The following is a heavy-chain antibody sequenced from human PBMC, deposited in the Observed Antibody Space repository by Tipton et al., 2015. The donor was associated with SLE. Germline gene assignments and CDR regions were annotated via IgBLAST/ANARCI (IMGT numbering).Heavy chain of an antibody. V-gene: IGHV4-39*07. D-gene: IGHD3-10*01. CDR1: GGSISSSSYY. CDR2: IYSSGST. CDR3: ARLEGVTGYMDV. J-gene: IGHJ6*03. Sequence: TLSLTCTVSGGSISSSSYYWGWIRQPPGKGLEWIGRIYSSGSTNYNPSLKSRVTISVDTSKNQFSLKLSSVTAADTAVYYCARLEGVTGYMDVWGKGTTVTVSS.